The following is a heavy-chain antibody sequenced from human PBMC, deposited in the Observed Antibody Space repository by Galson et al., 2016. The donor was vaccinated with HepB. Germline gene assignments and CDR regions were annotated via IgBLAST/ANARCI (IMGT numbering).Heavy chain of an antibody. CDR3: ARTRYCSSTSCYYYYYGMDV. J-gene: IGHJ6*02. V-gene: IGHV3-30*04. CDR1: GFTFSCYA. D-gene: IGHD2-2*01. Sequence: SLRLSCAASGFTFSCYAMHWVRQAPGKGLEWVAVISYDGSNKYYADSVKGRFTISRDNSKNTLYLQMNSLRAEDTAVYYCARTRYCSSTSCYYYYYGMDVWGQGTTVTVS. CDR2: ISYDGSNK.